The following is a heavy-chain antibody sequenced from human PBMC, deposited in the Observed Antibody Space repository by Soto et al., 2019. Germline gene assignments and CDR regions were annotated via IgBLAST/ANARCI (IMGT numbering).Heavy chain of an antibody. J-gene: IGHJ6*02. V-gene: IGHV3-30-3*01. CDR1: GFTFSSYA. CDR3: ASQPWDSSSWYGEDYYYGMDV. D-gene: IGHD6-13*01. CDR2: ISYDGSNK. Sequence: GGSLRLSCAASGFTFSSYAMHWVRQAPGKGLEWVAVISYDGSNKYYADSVKGRFTISRDNSKNTLYLQMNSLRAEDTAVYYCASQPWDSSSWYGEDYYYGMDVWGQGTTVTVSS.